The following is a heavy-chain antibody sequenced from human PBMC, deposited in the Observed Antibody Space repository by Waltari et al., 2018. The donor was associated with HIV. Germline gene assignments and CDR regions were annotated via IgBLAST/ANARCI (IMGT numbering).Heavy chain of an antibody. J-gene: IGHJ6*02. Sequence: QVQLVQSGAEVKKPGASVKVSCKASGYTFTSYDINWVRPATGPGLEWMGWMNPNSGNTGYAQKFQGRVTMTRNTSISTAYMELSSLRSEDTAVYYCARSGLGDTEDGHYYYYYAMDVWGQGTTVTVSS. V-gene: IGHV1-8*01. CDR1: GYTFTSYD. D-gene: IGHD5-18*01. CDR2: MNPNSGNT. CDR3: ARSGLGDTEDGHYYYYYAMDV.